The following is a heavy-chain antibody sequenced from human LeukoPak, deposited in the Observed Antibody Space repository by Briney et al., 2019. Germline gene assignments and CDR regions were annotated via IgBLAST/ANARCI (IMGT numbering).Heavy chain of an antibody. CDR1: GGSIMVAAYS. D-gene: IGHD3-9*01. J-gene: IGHJ4*02. V-gene: IGHV4-61*08. Sequence: SETLSLTCTVSGGSIMVAAYSWSWIRQPPGKGLEWIGYIYHSGRTNYNPSLKSRVTISVDTSKNQFSLKLSSVTAADTAVYYCARAVRYFDWLPDTHYFDYWGQRTLVTVSS. CDR2: IYHSGRT. CDR3: ARAVRYFDWLPDTHYFDY.